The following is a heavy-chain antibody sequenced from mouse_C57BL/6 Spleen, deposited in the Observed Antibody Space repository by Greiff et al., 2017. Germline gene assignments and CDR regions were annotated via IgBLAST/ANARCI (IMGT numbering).Heavy chain of an antibody. V-gene: IGHV6-3*01. D-gene: IGHD2-4*01. CDR2: IRLKSDNYAT. J-gene: IGHJ3*01. CDR3: TYDYAWFAY. CDR1: GFTFSNYW. Sequence: EVKVEKSGGGLVQPGGSMKLSCVVSGFTFSNYWMNWVRQSPEKGLEWVAQIRLKSDNYATHYAESVKGRFTISRDDSKSSVYLQMNNLRAEDTGIYYCTYDYAWFAYWGQGTLVTVST.